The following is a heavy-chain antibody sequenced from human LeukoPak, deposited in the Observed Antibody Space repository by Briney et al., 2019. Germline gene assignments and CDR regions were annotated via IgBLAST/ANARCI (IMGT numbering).Heavy chain of an antibody. V-gene: IGHV4-59*01. CDR2: IYYSGST. Sequence: SETLSLTCTVSGGSISSYYWSWIRQPPGKGLEWIGYIYYSGSTNYNPSLKSRVTISVDTSKNQFSLKLSSVTATDTAVYYCAREGGYDQIDYWGQGTLVTVSS. D-gene: IGHD5-12*01. CDR1: GGSISSYY. J-gene: IGHJ4*02. CDR3: AREGGYDQIDY.